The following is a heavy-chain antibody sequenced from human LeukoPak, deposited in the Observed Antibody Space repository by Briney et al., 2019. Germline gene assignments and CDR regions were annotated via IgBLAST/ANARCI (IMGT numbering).Heavy chain of an antibody. CDR3: ARGPSGNSSGYRGESSGNDY. Sequence: SETLSLTCAVYGGSFSGYYWSWIRQPPGKGLEWIGEINHSGSTNYNPSLKSRVTISVDTSKNQFSLKLSSVTAADTAVYYCARGPSGNSSGYRGESSGNDYWGQGTLVTVSS. J-gene: IGHJ4*02. CDR1: GGSFSGYY. D-gene: IGHD3-22*01. V-gene: IGHV4-34*01. CDR2: INHSGST.